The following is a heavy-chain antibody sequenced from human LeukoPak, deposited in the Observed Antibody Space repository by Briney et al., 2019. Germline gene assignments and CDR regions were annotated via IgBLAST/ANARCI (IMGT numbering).Heavy chain of an antibody. CDR2: ISWDGGST. CDR1: GFTFDDYT. D-gene: IGHD5-12*01. CDR3: AKVRGYSGYDSYFDY. Sequence: GGSLRLSCAASGFTFDDYTMHWVRQAPGKGLEWVSLISWDGGSTYYADSVKGRFTISRDNSKNSLYLQMNSLRTEDTALYYCAKVRGYSGYDSYFDYWGQGTLVTVSS. J-gene: IGHJ4*02. V-gene: IGHV3-43*01.